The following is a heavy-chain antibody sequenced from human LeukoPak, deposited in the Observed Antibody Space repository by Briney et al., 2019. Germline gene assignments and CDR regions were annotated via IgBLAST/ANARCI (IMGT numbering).Heavy chain of an antibody. CDR2: IGPTGSDR. CDR3: ATETNGRHYDY. Sequence: PGGSLRLSCTASGLTFSTSGFNWVRQAPGKGLEWVASIGPTGSDRYHADSIKGRFTNSRDNANNFLYLQMNSLRGEDTAVYYCATETNGRHYDYWGQGTLLTVSS. V-gene: IGHV3-21*06. D-gene: IGHD1-14*01. J-gene: IGHJ4*02. CDR1: GLTFSTSG.